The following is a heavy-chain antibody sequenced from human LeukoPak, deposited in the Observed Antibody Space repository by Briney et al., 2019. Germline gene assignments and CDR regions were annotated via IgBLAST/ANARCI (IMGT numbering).Heavy chain of an antibody. V-gene: IGHV4-39*01. CDR3: ARHEVTAISTAPYYYYYGMDV. J-gene: IGHJ6*02. CDR1: GGSISSSSYY. Sequence: SETLSLTCTVSGGSISSSSYYWGWIRQPPGKGLEWIGNIYHSGSTYYNPSLKSRVTISVDTSKNQFSLKLSSVTAADTAVYYCARHEVTAISTAPYYYYYGMDVWGQGTTVTVSS. CDR2: IYHSGST. D-gene: IGHD2-21*02.